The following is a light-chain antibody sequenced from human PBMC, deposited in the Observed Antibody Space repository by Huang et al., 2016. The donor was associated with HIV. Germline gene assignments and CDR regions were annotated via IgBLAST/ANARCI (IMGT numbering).Light chain of an antibody. J-gene: IGKJ2*01. CDR2: WAY. Sequence: DIVMTQSPDSLAVSLGERATINCKSRQSVLYSLAWYQQKPGQPPKLLINWAYTRESGVPDRFSGSGSGTDFTLTISSLQAEDVAVYYCQQFSGTPYTFGQGTKLEIK. CDR1: QSVLYS. CDR3: QQFSGTPYT. V-gene: IGKV4-1*01.